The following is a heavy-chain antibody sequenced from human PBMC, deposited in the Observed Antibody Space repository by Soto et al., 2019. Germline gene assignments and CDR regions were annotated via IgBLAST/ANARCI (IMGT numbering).Heavy chain of an antibody. Sequence: SVKVSCKASGGTFSSYAISWVRQAPGQGLEWMGGIIPIFGTANYAQKFQGRVTITADESTSTAYMELSSLRSEDTAVYYCARSDIVVVTAPHDYYYYGMDVCGQGTTVTVSS. D-gene: IGHD2-21*02. J-gene: IGHJ6*02. CDR2: IIPIFGTA. CDR1: GGTFSSYA. CDR3: ARSDIVVVTAPHDYYYYGMDV. V-gene: IGHV1-69*13.